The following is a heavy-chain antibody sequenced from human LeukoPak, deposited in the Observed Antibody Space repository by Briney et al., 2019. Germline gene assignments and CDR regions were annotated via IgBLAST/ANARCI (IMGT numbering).Heavy chain of an antibody. CDR3: ARAPSAYSSGWFHFDY. D-gene: IGHD6-19*01. J-gene: IGHJ4*02. Sequence: AASVKVSCKASGYTFTGYYMHWVRQAPGQGLEWMGWINPNSGGTNYAQKFQGRVTMTRDTSISTAYMGLSRLRSDDTAVYYCARAPSAYSSGWFHFDYWGQGTLVTVSS. CDR2: INPNSGGT. CDR1: GYTFTGYY. V-gene: IGHV1-2*02.